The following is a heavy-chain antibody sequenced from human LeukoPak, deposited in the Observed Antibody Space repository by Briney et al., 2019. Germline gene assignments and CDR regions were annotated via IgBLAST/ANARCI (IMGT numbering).Heavy chain of an antibody. Sequence: PGGSLRLSCAASGFTFRSFSMNWVRQPPGKGLEWVSIIFGGGGTYYAGSVRGRFTISRDNSQNTLFLQMNSLRDEDTAVYYCASWPGAWYGEDYWGQGTRVTVSS. J-gene: IGHJ4*02. CDR2: IFGGGGT. V-gene: IGHV3-53*01. CDR1: GFTFRSFS. CDR3: ASWPGAWYGEDY. D-gene: IGHD3-10*01.